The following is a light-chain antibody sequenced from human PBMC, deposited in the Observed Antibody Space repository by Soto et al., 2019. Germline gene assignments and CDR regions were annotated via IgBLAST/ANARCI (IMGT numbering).Light chain of an antibody. Sequence: DIQMTQSPSSLSASVGDRVTITCRASQGISNYLAWYQQKPGKVPKLLIYAASTLQSGVPSRFSGSGSRTDFTLTISSLQLEDVATYYFQKYNSAPRKCGQGTKVEIK. J-gene: IGKJ1*01. CDR3: QKYNSAPRK. CDR1: QGISNY. CDR2: AAS. V-gene: IGKV1-27*01.